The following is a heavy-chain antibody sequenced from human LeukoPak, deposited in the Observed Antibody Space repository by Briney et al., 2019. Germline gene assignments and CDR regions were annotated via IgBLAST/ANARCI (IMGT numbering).Heavy chain of an antibody. V-gene: IGHV4-59*01. CDR2: IYYSGST. J-gene: IGHJ3*02. CDR1: GGSISSYY. Sequence: SETLSLTCTVPGGSISSYYWSWIRQPPGKGLEWIGYIYYSGSTNYNPSLKSRVTISVDTSKNQFSLKLSSVTAADTAVYYCARDQGDAFDIWGQGTMVTVSS. CDR3: ARDQGDAFDI.